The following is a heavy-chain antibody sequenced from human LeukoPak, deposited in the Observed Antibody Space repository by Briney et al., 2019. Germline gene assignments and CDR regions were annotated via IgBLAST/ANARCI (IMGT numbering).Heavy chain of an antibody. J-gene: IGHJ4*02. D-gene: IGHD2-2*01. V-gene: IGHV3-48*03. Sequence: GGALRLSGAGSGFTFSSYEMNWVRQAPGKGLEWVSYISSSGRTFYYADSVKGRFTISRDNSKNTLYLQMNSLRAEDTAVYYCANREYHLPALYWGQGTLVTVSS. CDR3: ANREYHLPALY. CDR2: ISSSGRTF. CDR1: GFTFSSYE.